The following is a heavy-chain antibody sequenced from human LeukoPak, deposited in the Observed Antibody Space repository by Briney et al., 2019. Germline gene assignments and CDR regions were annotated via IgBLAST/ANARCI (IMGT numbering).Heavy chain of an antibody. Sequence: GGSLRLSCAASGFTFSDYYMSWIRQAPGRGLEWVSYISSSSSYTNYADSVKGRFTISRDNAKNSLYLQMNSLRAEDTAVYYCARVGPYSSSWYYFDYWGQGTLVTVSS. CDR2: ISSSSSYT. J-gene: IGHJ4*02. CDR1: GFTFSDYY. CDR3: ARVGPYSSSWYYFDY. V-gene: IGHV3-11*05. D-gene: IGHD6-13*01.